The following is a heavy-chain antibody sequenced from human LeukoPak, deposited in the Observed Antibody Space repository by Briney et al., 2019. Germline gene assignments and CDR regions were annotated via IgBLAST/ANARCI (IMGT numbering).Heavy chain of an antibody. Sequence: GASVKVSCKASGYTFTGYYMHWVRQAPGQGLEWMGWMNPNSGGTNYAQKFQGWVTMTRDTSISTGYMGLSRLRSDDTAVYYCAREFQAAADPSLGFDYWGQGTLVTVSS. V-gene: IGHV1-2*04. CDR3: AREFQAAADPSLGFDY. CDR2: MNPNSGGT. J-gene: IGHJ4*02. D-gene: IGHD6-13*01. CDR1: GYTFTGYY.